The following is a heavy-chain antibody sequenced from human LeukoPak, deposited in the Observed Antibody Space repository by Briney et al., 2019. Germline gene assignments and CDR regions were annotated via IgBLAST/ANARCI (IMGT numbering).Heavy chain of an antibody. Sequence: GGSLRLSCAASGFTFSSYTMNWVRQAPGKGLEWVSSISSSSSYIYYADSVKGRFTISRDNAKNSLYLQMNSLRAEDTAAYYCARDPGATINYYYMDVWGKGTTVTVSS. D-gene: IGHD1-26*01. CDR3: ARDPGATINYYYMDV. V-gene: IGHV3-21*01. J-gene: IGHJ6*03. CDR1: GFTFSSYT. CDR2: ISSSSSYI.